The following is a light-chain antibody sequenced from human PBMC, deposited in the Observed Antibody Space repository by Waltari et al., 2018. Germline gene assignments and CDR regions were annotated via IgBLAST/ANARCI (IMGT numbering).Light chain of an antibody. CDR2: DAS. Sequence: AIHLTQSPSSLSASVGDRVTITCRASQGISSALAWYQQKPGKAPKLLIYDASSLESGVPSRFSGSGSGTDFTLTISSLQPEDFATYYCQQFNNYPLFGGGTKVEIK. CDR1: QGISSA. CDR3: QQFNNYPL. V-gene: IGKV1D-13*01. J-gene: IGKJ4*01.